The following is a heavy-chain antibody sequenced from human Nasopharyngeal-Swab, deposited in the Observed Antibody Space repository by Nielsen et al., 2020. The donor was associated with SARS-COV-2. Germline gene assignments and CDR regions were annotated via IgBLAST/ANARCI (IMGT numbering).Heavy chain of an antibody. V-gene: IGHV1-2*02. J-gene: IGHJ6*02. CDR2: INPNSGGT. Sequence: VRQAPGQGLEWMGWINPNSGGTNYAQKFQGRVTMTRDTSISTAYMELSRLRSDDTAMYYCARDQYSGYDSSYYYYGMDVWGQGTTVTVSS. CDR3: ARDQYSGYDSSYYYYGMDV. D-gene: IGHD5-12*01.